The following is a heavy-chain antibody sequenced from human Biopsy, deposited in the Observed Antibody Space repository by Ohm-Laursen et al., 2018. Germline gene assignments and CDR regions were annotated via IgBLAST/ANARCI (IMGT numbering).Heavy chain of an antibody. V-gene: IGHV1-69*17. Sequence: SSVKVSCKASAGTFSNYAISWVRQAPGDGLEWMGGIIAVSGLVNYAPKFQGRVSITADKSTTTAYMELSNLKSEDTAVYYCATPFQYYDSWGGYPPFDHWGQGTLVTVSS. D-gene: IGHD3-3*01. CDR3: ATPFQYYDSWGGYPPFDH. J-gene: IGHJ4*02. CDR2: IIAVSGLV. CDR1: AGTFSNYA.